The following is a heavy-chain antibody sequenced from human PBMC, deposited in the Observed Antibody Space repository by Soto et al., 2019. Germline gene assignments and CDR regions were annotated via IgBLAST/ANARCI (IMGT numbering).Heavy chain of an antibody. V-gene: IGHV5-10-1*03. CDR3: ARHEEEGPLDH. J-gene: IGHJ4*02. CDR1: GYSFTSYW. CDR2: IDPSDSYT. Sequence: EVQLVQSGAEVKKPGESLRISCQGSGYSFTSYWITWVRQMPGKGLEWMGRIDPSDSYTNYSPSFQGHVTISVDESTSTAHLQWSSLKASDIATYYCARHEEEGPLDHWGQGTPVTVSS.